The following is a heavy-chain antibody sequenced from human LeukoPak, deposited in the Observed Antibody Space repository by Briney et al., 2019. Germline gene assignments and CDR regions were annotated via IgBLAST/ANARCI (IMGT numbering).Heavy chain of an antibody. J-gene: IGHJ4*02. CDR1: GFTFGDYA. V-gene: IGHV3-49*04. Sequence: PGGSLRLSCTASGFTFGDYAMSWVRQAPGKGLEWVGFIRSKAYGGTTEYAASVKGRFTISRDDSKSIAYLQMNSLKTEDTAVYYCTREDTGIAVAGSSDYWGQGTLVTVSS. CDR3: TREDTGIAVAGSSDY. CDR2: IRSKAYGGTT. D-gene: IGHD6-19*01.